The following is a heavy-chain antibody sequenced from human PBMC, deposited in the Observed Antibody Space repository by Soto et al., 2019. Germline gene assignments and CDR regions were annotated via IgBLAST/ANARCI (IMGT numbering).Heavy chain of an antibody. J-gene: IGHJ4*02. V-gene: IGHV4-4*02. D-gene: IGHD4-17*01. Sequence: SETLSLTCAVSGGSISSSNWWSWVRQPPGKGLEWIGEIYHSGSTNYNPSLKSRVTISVDKSKNQFSLKLSSVTAADTAVYYCARSPLTTVTNLFDYWGQGTLVTVSS. CDR3: ARSPLTTVTNLFDY. CDR2: IYHSGST. CDR1: GGSISSSNW.